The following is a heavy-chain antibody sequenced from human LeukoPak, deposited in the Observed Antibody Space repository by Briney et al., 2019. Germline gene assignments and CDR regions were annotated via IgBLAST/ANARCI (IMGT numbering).Heavy chain of an antibody. CDR2: IYYSGST. D-gene: IGHD6-19*01. CDR1: GGSISSYY. Sequence: TTSETLSLTCTVSGGSISSYYWSWIRQPPGKGLEWIGYIYYSGSTNYNPSLKSRVTISVDTSKNQFSLKLSSVTAADTAVYYCASQVAGYFDYWGQGTLVTVSS. V-gene: IGHV4-59*08. CDR3: ASQVAGYFDY. J-gene: IGHJ4*02.